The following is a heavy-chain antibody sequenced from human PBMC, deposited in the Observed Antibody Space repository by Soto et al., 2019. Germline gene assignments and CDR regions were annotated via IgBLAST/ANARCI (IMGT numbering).Heavy chain of an antibody. V-gene: IGHV3-66*01. CDR1: GCSVGRSY. D-gene: IGHD1-26*01. J-gene: IGHJ4*02. CDR3: VVGNNEGERD. CDR2: IYSGGST. Sequence: EVQLVESGGGLVQPGGSLRLSCAASGCSVGRSYMSWVRQAPGKGLEWVSLIYSGGSTDYAESVKGRFSISRDNSENTVDLQMNSLRVDDTAVYYCVVGNNEGERDWGQGTLVTVSS.